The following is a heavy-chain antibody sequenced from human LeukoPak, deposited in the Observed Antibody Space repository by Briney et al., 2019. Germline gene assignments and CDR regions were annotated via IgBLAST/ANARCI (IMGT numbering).Heavy chain of an antibody. CDR3: ARDNYGYFDWWGGGFDY. J-gene: IGHJ4*02. CDR1: GFTFSSYG. D-gene: IGHD3-9*01. V-gene: IGHV3-33*01. Sequence: GGSLRLSCAASGFTFSSYGMHWVRQAPGKGLEWVAVIWYDGSNKYYADSVKGRLTISRDNSKNTLYLQMNSLRAEDTAVYYCARDNYGYFDWWGGGFDYWGQGTLVTVSS. CDR2: IWYDGSNK.